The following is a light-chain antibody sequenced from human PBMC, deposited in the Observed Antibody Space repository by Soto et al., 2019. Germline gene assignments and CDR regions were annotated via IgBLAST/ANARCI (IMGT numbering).Light chain of an antibody. V-gene: IGKV3-20*01. CDR3: QQYGSSPQT. J-gene: IGKJ1*01. Sequence: EIVLTQSPGTLSLSPGDRATLSCRASQSVSSTYLAWYQQKPGQAPRLLIYDAFSRATGIPDRFSGSGSGTDFTLTISRLEPEDFAVDYCQQYGSSPQTFGQGTKVEI. CDR2: DAF. CDR1: QSVSSTY.